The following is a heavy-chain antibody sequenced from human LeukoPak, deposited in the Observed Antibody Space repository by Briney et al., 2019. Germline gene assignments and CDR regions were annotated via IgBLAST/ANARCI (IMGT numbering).Heavy chain of an antibody. J-gene: IGHJ4*02. CDR2: MSYDGSHE. D-gene: IGHD1-26*01. CDR3: ARAFGGSYSSTVDY. Sequence: PGGSLRLSCAASGLTFSSHWMHWVRQAPGQAPGKGLEWVAVMSYDGSHEYYADSVKGRFTISRDNPKSTLYLQMNSLRPEDTAVYYCARAFGGSYSSTVDYWGQGTLVTVSS. CDR1: GLTFSSHW. V-gene: IGHV3-30*03.